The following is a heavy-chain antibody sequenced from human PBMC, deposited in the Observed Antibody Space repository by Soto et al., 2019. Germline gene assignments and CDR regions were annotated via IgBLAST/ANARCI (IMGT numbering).Heavy chain of an antibody. J-gene: IGHJ6*02. Sequence: QVQLVQSGAEVKKPGSSVKVSCKASGGTFSSYAISWVRQAPGQGLEWMGGIIPIFGTANYAQKFQGRVTITADESTSTAYMELSSMRSEDTAVYDCARPYVSSGYYCYDYCGMDVWGQGTTVTVSS. D-gene: IGHD3-22*01. CDR1: GGTFSSYA. V-gene: IGHV1-69*01. CDR3: ARPYVSSGYYCYDYCGMDV. CDR2: IIPIFGTA.